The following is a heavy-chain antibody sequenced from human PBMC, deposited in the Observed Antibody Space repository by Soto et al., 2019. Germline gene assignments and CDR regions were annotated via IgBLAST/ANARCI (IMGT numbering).Heavy chain of an antibody. D-gene: IGHD3-10*01. Sequence: EVQLLESGGGFIQPGGSLRLSCAASGFTPSSSDMSWVRQGPGKGLEWVSTIDGAGRITYYADSVKGRFTISRDNSKNPLYLQMESLGAEDTDVYYCVKNSGWFNSWGQGALVTVSS. CDR2: IDGAGRIT. J-gene: IGHJ5*01. CDR1: GFTPSSSD. V-gene: IGHV3-23*01. CDR3: VKNSGWFNS.